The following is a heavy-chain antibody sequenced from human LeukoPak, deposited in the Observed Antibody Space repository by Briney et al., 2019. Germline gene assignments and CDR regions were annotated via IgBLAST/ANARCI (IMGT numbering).Heavy chain of an antibody. Sequence: GGSLRLSCAASGFTFSSYAMHWVRQAPGKGLEWVAVISYDGSNKYYADSVKGRFTISRDNSKNTLYLQMNSLRAEDTAVYYCAREAHPEYYYGSGTPFDYWGQGTLVTVSS. CDR3: AREAHPEYYYGSGTPFDY. CDR2: ISYDGSNK. CDR1: GFTFSSYA. J-gene: IGHJ4*02. D-gene: IGHD3-10*01. V-gene: IGHV3-30-3*01.